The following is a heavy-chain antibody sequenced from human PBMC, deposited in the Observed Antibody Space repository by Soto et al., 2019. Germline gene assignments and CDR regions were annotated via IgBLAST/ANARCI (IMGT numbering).Heavy chain of an antibody. Sequence: ASVKVSCKASGYTFTTYAMHWVRQAPGQRPEWMGWIHAGNGNTKYSQYFQGRVTITRDTSASTGYLELSCLSSEDTAFYFCARDSGSSGWYYFDYWGRGTLVTVSS. J-gene: IGHJ4*02. CDR1: GYTFTTYA. D-gene: IGHD6-19*01. CDR3: ARDSGSSGWYYFDY. V-gene: IGHV1-3*01. CDR2: IHAGNGNT.